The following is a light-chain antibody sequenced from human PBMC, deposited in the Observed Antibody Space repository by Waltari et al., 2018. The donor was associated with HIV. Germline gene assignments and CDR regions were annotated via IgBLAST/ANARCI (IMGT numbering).Light chain of an antibody. CDR2: NND. V-gene: IGLV1-44*01. J-gene: IGLJ3*02. CDR1: YPNIGSNT. Sequence: QSLLPQPPSASGTTGQRVTISCSGSYPNIGSNTVTWHQQLPGSAPRALIYNNDQRPSGVPDRFSGSKSGTSASLAISGLQSEDQGDYYCASWDDKLDGWVFGGGTRLTVL. CDR3: ASWDDKLDGWV.